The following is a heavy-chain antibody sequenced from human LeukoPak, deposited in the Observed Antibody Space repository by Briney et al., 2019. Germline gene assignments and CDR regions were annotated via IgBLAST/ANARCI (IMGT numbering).Heavy chain of an antibody. D-gene: IGHD6-6*01. CDR3: ARHTRYSSSSRVFEY. CDR1: GYSFTSYW. Sequence: ESLKISCKGSGYSFTSYWIGWVRQMPGKGLEWMGIIYPGDSETRYSPSFQGQVTISADKSISTAYLQWSSLEASDTAMYYCARHTRYSSSSRVFEYWGQGTLVTVSS. J-gene: IGHJ4*02. V-gene: IGHV5-51*01. CDR2: IYPGDSET.